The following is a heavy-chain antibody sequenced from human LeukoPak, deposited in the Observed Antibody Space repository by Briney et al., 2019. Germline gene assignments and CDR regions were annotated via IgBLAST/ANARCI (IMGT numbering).Heavy chain of an antibody. J-gene: IGHJ4*02. CDR3: AGYGDSIDY. V-gene: IGHV4-39*01. CDR1: GGSISTTNYY. Sequence: ASETLSLTCSVSGGSISTTNYYWSWIRQPPGKGLEWIGSVSYSVTTYYNPSLKSRLSISVDTSKNQFSLKLDSVTAADADIYYCAGYGDSIDYWGQGTLDTVSS. D-gene: IGHD4-17*01. CDR2: VSYSVTT.